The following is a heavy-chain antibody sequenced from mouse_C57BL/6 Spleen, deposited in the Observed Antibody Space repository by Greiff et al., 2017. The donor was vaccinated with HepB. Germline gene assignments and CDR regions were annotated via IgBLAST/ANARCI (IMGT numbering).Heavy chain of an antibody. D-gene: IGHD3-2*02. CDR1: GYTFTSYW. Sequence: QVQLQQPGAELVMPGASVKLSCKASGYTFTSYWMHWVKQRPGQGLEWIGEIDPSDSYTNYNQKFKGKSTLTVDKSSSTAYMQLSSLTSEDSAVYYGARYEDSSGPWFAYWGQGTLVTVSA. V-gene: IGHV1-69*01. J-gene: IGHJ3*01. CDR2: IDPSDSYT. CDR3: ARYEDSSGPWFAY.